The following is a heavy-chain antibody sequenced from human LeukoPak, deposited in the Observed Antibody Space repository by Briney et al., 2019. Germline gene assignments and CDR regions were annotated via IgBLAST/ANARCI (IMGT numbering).Heavy chain of an antibody. CDR1: GGSISSYY. CDR2: IYYSGST. J-gene: IGHJ5*02. CDR3: ARTIAGGSYRYPYWFDP. Sequence: SETLSLTCTVSGGSISSYYWSWIRQPPGKGLEWIGYIYYSGSTDYNPSLKSRVTISVDTSKNQFSLKLSSVTAADTAVYYCARTIAGGSYRYPYWFDPWGQGTLVTVSS. V-gene: IGHV4-59*01. D-gene: IGHD3-16*02.